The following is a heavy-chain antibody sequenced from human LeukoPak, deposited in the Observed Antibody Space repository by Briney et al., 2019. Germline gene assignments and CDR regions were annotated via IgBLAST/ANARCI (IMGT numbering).Heavy chain of an antibody. J-gene: IGHJ6*02. CDR2: INHSGST. Sequence: TSETLSLTCAVYGGSFSGYYWSWIRQPPGKGLEWIGEINHSGSTNYNPSLKSRVTISVDTSKNQFSLKLSSVTAADTAVYYCARCRCGSSWPLPYYYYGMDVWGQGTTVTVSS. D-gene: IGHD6-13*01. V-gene: IGHV4-34*01. CDR1: GGSFSGYY. CDR3: ARCRCGSSWPLPYYYYGMDV.